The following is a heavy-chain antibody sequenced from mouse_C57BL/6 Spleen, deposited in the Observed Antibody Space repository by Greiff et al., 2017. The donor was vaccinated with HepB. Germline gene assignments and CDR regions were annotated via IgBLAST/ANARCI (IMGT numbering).Heavy chain of an antibody. CDR2: ISSGSSTI. V-gene: IGHV5-17*01. J-gene: IGHJ4*01. D-gene: IGHD2-4*01. Sequence: EVMLVESGGGLVKPGGSLKLSCAASGFTFSDYGMHWVRQAPEKGLEWVAYISSGSSTIYYADTVKGRFTISRDNAKNTLFLQMTSLRSEDTAMYYCARRGHYDQRNYYAMDYWGQGTSVTVSS. CDR3: ARRGHYDQRNYYAMDY. CDR1: GFTFSDYG.